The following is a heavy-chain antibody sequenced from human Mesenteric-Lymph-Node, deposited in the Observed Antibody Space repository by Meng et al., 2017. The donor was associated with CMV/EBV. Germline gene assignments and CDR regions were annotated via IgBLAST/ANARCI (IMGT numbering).Heavy chain of an antibody. V-gene: IGHV4-61*01. CDR1: GGSVSSGSHF. J-gene: IGHJ5*02. CDR3: ARGYSSSTRGWYDP. CDR2: IYYSGST. D-gene: IGHD6-6*01. Sequence: SEILSLTCTVPGGSVSSGSHFWNWIRQSPGKGLEWIGYIYYSGSTKYNPSLKSRVTISDDTSKNQFSLQLTSVTAADTAVYYCARGYSSSTRGWYDPWGQGTMVTVSS.